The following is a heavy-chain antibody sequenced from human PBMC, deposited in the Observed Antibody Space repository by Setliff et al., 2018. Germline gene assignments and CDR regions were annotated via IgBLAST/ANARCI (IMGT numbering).Heavy chain of an antibody. Sequence: GGSLRLSCAASGFTFSSYNMDWVRQAPGKGLEWVSYINTGDDIIYYAPSVKGRFTISRDNAKNSLFLQMNSLRADDTAVYYCVRDSPIRLGVLHSWGQGTLVTVSS. CDR2: INTGDDII. CDR3: VRDSPIRLGVLHS. J-gene: IGHJ4*02. CDR1: GFTFSSYN. D-gene: IGHD2-8*02. V-gene: IGHV3-48*04.